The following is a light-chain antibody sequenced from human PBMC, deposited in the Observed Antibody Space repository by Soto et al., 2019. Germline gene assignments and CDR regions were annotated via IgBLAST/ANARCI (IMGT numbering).Light chain of an antibody. J-gene: IGKJ4*01. CDR1: QGIRND. CDR2: AAS. CDR3: LQDYNYPLT. Sequence: AIQMTQSPSSLSSSVGDRVTITCRASQGIRNDLGWYQQKPGKAPKLLIYAASSLQSEVPSRFSGSGSGTDFTLTISSLQPEDFATYYCLQDYNYPLTFGGGTKVDIK. V-gene: IGKV1-6*01.